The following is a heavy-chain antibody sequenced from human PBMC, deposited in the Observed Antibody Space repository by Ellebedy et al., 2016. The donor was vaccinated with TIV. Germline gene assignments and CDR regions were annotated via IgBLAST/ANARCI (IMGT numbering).Heavy chain of an antibody. D-gene: IGHD3-22*01. CDR3: AKASDSSGYIFDY. CDR1: GFTFDDYT. CDR2: ISWDGGST. J-gene: IGHJ4*02. Sequence: GESLKISCAASGFTFDDYTMHWVRQAPGKGLEWVSLISWDGGSTYYADSVKGRITISRDNSKNSLYLQMNSLRTEDTALYYCAKASDSSGYIFDYWGQGTLVTVSS. V-gene: IGHV3-43*01.